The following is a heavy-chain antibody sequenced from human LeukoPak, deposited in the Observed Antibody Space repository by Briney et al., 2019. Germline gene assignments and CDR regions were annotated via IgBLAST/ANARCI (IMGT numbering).Heavy chain of an antibody. J-gene: IGHJ4*02. CDR1: GFTFSNYA. CDR2: ISGSGGST. D-gene: IGHD6-6*01. CDR3: AKAPSSSIVARSAFDY. Sequence: GGSLRLSSAASGFTFSNYAMSWVRQAPGKGLEWVSAISGSGGSTYYADSVKGRFTISRDNSKNTLYLQMNSLKVEDTAVYYCAKAPSSSIVARSAFDYWGQGTLVTVSS. V-gene: IGHV3-23*01.